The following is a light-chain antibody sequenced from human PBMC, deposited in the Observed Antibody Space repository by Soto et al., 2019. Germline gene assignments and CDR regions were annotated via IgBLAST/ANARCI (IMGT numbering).Light chain of an antibody. J-gene: IGLJ2*01. Sequence: QSALTQPASVSGSPGQSITISCTGTSNDVGIYNYVSWYQQHPGKAPKLMVYEVSYRPSGVSSRFSGSKSGNTASLTISGLQAEDEADYYCSSYTTSSTVVFGGGTKVTVL. CDR3: SSYTTSSTVV. CDR1: SNDVGIYNY. CDR2: EVS. V-gene: IGLV2-14*01.